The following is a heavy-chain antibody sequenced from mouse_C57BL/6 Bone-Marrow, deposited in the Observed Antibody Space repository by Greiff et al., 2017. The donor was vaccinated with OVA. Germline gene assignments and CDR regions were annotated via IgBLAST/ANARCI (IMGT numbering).Heavy chain of an antibody. V-gene: IGHV1-69*01. J-gene: IGHJ2*01. CDR2: IDPSDSYT. Sequence: VKLMESGAELVMPGASVKLSCKASGYTFTSYWMHWVKQRPGQGLEWIGEIDPSDSYTNYNQKFKGKSTLTVDKSSSTAYMQLSSLTSEDSAVYYCARSAAAFFDYWGQGTTLTVSS. CDR3: ARSAAAFFDY. D-gene: IGHD6-1*01. CDR1: GYTFTSYW.